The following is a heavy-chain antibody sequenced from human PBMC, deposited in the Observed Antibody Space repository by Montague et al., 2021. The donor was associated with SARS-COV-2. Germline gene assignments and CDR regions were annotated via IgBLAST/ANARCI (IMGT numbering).Heavy chain of an antibody. CDR2: TYYRYKWYN. Sequence: CAISGDSVAGNRATWEEVRQDPQRVIEWLGRTYYRYKWYNDYAVPVRGRVTINPDTSKNQFSLQLNSVTPEDTAIYYCTSGREGNYNVMDVWGQGTTVTVSS. CDR3: TSGREGNYNVMDV. J-gene: IGHJ6*02. CDR1: GDSVAGNRAT. V-gene: IGHV6-1*01. D-gene: IGHD1-1*01.